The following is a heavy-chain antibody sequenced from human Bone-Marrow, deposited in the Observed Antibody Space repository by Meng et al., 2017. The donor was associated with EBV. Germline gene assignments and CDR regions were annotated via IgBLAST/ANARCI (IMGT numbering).Heavy chain of an antibody. V-gene: IGHV1-69*01. CDR2: FIPVSGAP. D-gene: IGHD3-10*01. J-gene: IGHJ4*02. Sequence: QEQVVHSGPEVKQPGSLMGVSCKTSGGTFSMDAVSWVRQAPGQGLEWMGGFIPVSGAPHYARKFQDRVTITADESTSTHYMDLYNLKSEDTAMYYCASESRRGFTPDYWGQGTLVTVSS. CDR1: GGTFSMDA. CDR3: ASESRRGFTPDY.